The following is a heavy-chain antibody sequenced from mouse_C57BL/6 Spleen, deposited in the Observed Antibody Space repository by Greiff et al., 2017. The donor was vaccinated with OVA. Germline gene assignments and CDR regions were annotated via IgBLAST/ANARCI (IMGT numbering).Heavy chain of an antibody. D-gene: IGHD1-1*01. CDR1: GYTFTSYW. J-gene: IGHJ2*01. Sequence: QVQLQQPGAELVRPGSSVKLSCKASGYTFTSYWMDWVKQRPGQGLEWIGNIYPSDSETHYNQKFKDKATLTVDKSSSTAYMQLSSLTSEDSAVDYCARRGGSNYVDYWGQGTTLTVSS. CDR3: ARRGGSNYVDY. CDR2: IYPSDSET. V-gene: IGHV1-61*01.